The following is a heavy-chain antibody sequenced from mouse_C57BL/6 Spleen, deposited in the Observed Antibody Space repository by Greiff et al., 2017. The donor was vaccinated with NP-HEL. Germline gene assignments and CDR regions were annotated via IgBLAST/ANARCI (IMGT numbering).Heavy chain of an antibody. Sequence: QVQLQQSGAELVKPGASVKISCKASGYAFSSYWMNWVKQRPGKGLEWIGQIYPGDGDTNYNGKFKGKATLTADKSSSTAYMQLSSLTSEDSAVYFCARSYYGYDGGYFDYWGQGTTLTVSS. D-gene: IGHD2-9*01. CDR2: IYPGDGDT. J-gene: IGHJ2*01. V-gene: IGHV1-80*01. CDR1: GYAFSSYW. CDR3: ARSYYGYDGGYFDY.